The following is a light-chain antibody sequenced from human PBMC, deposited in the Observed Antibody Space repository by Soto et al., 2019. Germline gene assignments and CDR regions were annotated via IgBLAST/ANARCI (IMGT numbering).Light chain of an antibody. Sequence: DIVLTQSPGTMYLSRGERATLSCRASQSVRSSYLAWYQQKLGQAPRLLIYGVSNRATGIPDRFSGSASGTDFTLTISRLESEAFAVYYCQQYGTSPRTFGQGTKVEIK. CDR3: QQYGTSPRT. CDR1: QSVRSSY. CDR2: GVS. J-gene: IGKJ1*01. V-gene: IGKV3-20*01.